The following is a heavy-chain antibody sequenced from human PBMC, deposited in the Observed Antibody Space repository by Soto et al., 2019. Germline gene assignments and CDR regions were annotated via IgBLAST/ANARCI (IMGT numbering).Heavy chain of an antibody. CDR1: GFTFSSYE. Sequence: PGGSLRLSCAASGFTFSSYEMNWVRQAPGKGLEWVSYISSSGSTIYYADSVKGRFTISRDNAKNSLYLQMNSLRAEDTAVYYCARVKGADDFWSGYYMDYYYGMDVWGQGTTVTVSS. CDR2: ISSSGSTI. D-gene: IGHD3-3*01. V-gene: IGHV3-48*03. CDR3: ARVKGADDFWSGYYMDYYYGMDV. J-gene: IGHJ6*02.